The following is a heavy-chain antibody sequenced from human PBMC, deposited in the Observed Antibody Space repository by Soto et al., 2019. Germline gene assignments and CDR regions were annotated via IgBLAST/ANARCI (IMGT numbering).Heavy chain of an antibody. Sequence: QISLKESGPTLVEPTETLTLTCSFSGFSLSTSGVAVGWFRPAPAQALECLATIYWDNDRPYNPSLKNRLSLTEDTAKNRFGRIVTYMEPVDTGTYYWADRVSCSVSWDVGWFNSWGQGAPVAVS. D-gene: IGHD1-26*01. CDR3: ADRVSCSVSWDVGWFNS. J-gene: IGHJ5*01. CDR1: GFSLSTSGVA. V-gene: IGHV2-5*02. CDR2: IYWDNDR.